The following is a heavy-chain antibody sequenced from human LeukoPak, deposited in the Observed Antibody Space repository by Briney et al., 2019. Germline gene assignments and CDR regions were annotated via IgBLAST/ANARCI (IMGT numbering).Heavy chain of an antibody. CDR3: AKDTGLVGATRYYFDY. CDR1: GFTLSSYG. V-gene: IGHV3-33*06. Sequence: GRSLRLSCAASGFTLSSYGMHWVRQAPGKGLEWVAVIWYDGSNKYYADSVKGRFTISRDNSQNTLYLQMNSLRVEDTAVYYCAKDTGLVGATRYYFDYWGKGTLVTVSS. D-gene: IGHD1-26*01. J-gene: IGHJ4*02. CDR2: IWYDGSNK.